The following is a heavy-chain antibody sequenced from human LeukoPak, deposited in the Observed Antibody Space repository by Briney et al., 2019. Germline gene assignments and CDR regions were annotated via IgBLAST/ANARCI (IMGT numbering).Heavy chain of an antibody. J-gene: IGHJ6*02. CDR1: GFTLSDHY. Sequence: GGSLRLSCEASGFTLSDHYTDWVRQVPGKGLEWLSRIRNAANRHTTEYAASVKGRFTISRDDSKNAVYLQMDSLQTEDTAVYYCARDAISSTRVDLWGQGTTVTVSS. CDR2: IRNAANRHTT. V-gene: IGHV3-72*01. CDR3: ARDAISSTRVDL. D-gene: IGHD1-1*01.